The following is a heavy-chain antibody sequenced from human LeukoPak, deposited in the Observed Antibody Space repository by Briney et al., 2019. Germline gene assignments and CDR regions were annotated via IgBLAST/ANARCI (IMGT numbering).Heavy chain of an antibody. D-gene: IGHD6-19*01. CDR1: GFTFSSYW. CDR2: IKQDGSEK. Sequence: GGSLRLSCAAPGFTFSSYWMSWVRQAPGKGLEWVANIKQDGSEKYYVDSVKGRFTISRDNAKNSLYLQMNSLRAEDTAVYYCARDLQYSSGEFDYWGQGTLVTVSS. CDR3: ARDLQYSSGEFDY. V-gene: IGHV3-7*03. J-gene: IGHJ4*02.